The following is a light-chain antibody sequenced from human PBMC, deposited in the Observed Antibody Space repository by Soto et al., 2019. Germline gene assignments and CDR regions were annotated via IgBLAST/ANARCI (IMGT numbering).Light chain of an antibody. V-gene: IGKV3-11*01. Sequence: EIVLTQSPATLSLSPGERATLSCRASQSVSSYLAWYQQKPGQAPRLLIYDASNRATGIPARFSGSGSGTDFTLTISSLEPEDFAVYYCQQRSNWPPGITFGQWTRLEIK. J-gene: IGKJ5*01. CDR1: QSVSSY. CDR3: QQRSNWPPGIT. CDR2: DAS.